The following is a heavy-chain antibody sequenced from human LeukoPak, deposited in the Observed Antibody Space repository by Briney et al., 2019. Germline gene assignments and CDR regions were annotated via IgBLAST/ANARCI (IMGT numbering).Heavy chain of an antibody. CDR3: TSMGITMIVVVSDY. Sequence: PGGSLRLSCAASGFTFSNAWMSWVRQAPGKGLEWVGRTKSKTDGGTTDYAAPVKGRFTISRDDSKNTLYLQMNSLKTEDTAVYYCTSMGITMIVVVSDYWGQGTLVTVSS. J-gene: IGHJ4*02. CDR1: GFTFSNAW. D-gene: IGHD3-22*01. CDR2: TKSKTDGGTT. V-gene: IGHV3-15*01.